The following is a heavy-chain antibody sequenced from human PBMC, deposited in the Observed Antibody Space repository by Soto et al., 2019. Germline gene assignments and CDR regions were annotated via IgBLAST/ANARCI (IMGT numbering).Heavy chain of an antibody. J-gene: IGHJ1*01. D-gene: IGHD1-1*01. CDR2: ISGSGGST. Sequence: GGSLRLSCAASGFTFSSYAMSWVRQAPGKGLEWVSAISGSGGSTYYADSVKGRFTISRDNSKNTLYLQMNSLRAEDTAVYYCAKDYNADGGIEYFQHWGQGTLVTVSS. CDR3: AKDYNADGGIEYFQH. CDR1: GFTFSSYA. V-gene: IGHV3-23*01.